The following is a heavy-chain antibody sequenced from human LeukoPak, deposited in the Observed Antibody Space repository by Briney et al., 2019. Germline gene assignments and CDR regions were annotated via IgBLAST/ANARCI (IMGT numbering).Heavy chain of an antibody. CDR3: ARRGGHVDYYEYYYYYMDV. Sequence: GESLRLSCAASGFTFSSYSMNWVRQAPGKGLEWVSSISSSSSYIYYADSVKGRFTISRDNAKNSLYLQMNSLRAEDTAVYYCARRGGHVDYYEYYYYYMDVWGKGTTVTISS. V-gene: IGHV3-21*01. CDR1: GFTFSSYS. CDR2: ISSSSSYI. D-gene: IGHD3-22*01. J-gene: IGHJ6*03.